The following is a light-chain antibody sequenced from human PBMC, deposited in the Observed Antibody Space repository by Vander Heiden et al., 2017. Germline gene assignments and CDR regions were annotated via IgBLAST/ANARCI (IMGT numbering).Light chain of an antibody. Sequence: QPALTQPASVSGSPGQPITISCTAASSDVGGYNYVSWYQQYPGKAPKLMIYEVSNRPSGVSNRFSGSRSSNTASLTISGLQAEDEADYYCSSYTNRNTLVVFGTGTKVTVL. J-gene: IGLJ1*01. CDR3: SSYTNRNTLVV. V-gene: IGLV2-14*01. CDR2: EVS. CDR1: SSDVGGYNY.